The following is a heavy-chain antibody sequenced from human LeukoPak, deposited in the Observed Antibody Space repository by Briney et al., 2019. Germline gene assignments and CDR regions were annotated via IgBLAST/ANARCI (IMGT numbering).Heavy chain of an antibody. CDR1: GLTSISYE. Sequence: GGSLRLSCAAPGLTSISYEMNWVPQAPGKGLEWVSYISSSGSTIYYADSVKGRFTISRDNAKNSLYLQMNSLRAEDTAVYYCADTSTPGYWGQGTLVTVSS. CDR2: ISSSGSTI. D-gene: IGHD1-14*01. J-gene: IGHJ4*02. V-gene: IGHV3-48*03. CDR3: ADTSTPGY.